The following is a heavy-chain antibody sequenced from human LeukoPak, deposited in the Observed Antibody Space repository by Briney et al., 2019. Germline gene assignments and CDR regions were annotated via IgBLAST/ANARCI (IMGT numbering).Heavy chain of an antibody. CDR2: IYYSGGT. CDR3: ARHITVTYDAFDL. J-gene: IGHJ3*01. D-gene: IGHD6-19*01. Sequence: SETLSLTCTVSGGSIGSGGYYWSWIRQHPGKGLEWIGYIYYSGGTLYNPPVNSRVSISVDTSKTQFSLKLTSVTAADTAVYYCARHITVTYDAFDLWGRGTMVTVSS. CDR1: GGSIGSGGYY. V-gene: IGHV4-31*03.